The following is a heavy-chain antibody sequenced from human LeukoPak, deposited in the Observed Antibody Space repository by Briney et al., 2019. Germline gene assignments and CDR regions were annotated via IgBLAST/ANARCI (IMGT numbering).Heavy chain of an antibody. J-gene: IGHJ4*02. Sequence: GASVKVSCKASGYTFTGYYMHWVRQAPGQGLEWMGWINPNSGGTNYAQKFQGRVTMTRDTSISTAYMELSRLRSDDTAVYYCAVGFRVIGGGQGEDSGGREPLLPVSS. V-gene: IGHV1-2*02. CDR3: AVGFRVIGGGQGEDS. D-gene: IGHD3-10*01. CDR1: GYTFTGYY. CDR2: INPNSGGT.